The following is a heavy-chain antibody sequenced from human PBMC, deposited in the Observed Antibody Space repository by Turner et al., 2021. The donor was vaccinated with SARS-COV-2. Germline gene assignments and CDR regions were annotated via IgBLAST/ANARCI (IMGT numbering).Heavy chain of an antibody. Sequence: QLQLQESGPGLVKHSETLSLTCTVSGGSISSSSYYWGWIRQPPGKGLEWIGNIYYSGSAYHNPSLKSRVTISVDPSKNQFSLKLTSVTAADTAVYYCARLMDTAMDYYGTDVWGQGTTVTVSS. V-gene: IGHV4-39*01. J-gene: IGHJ6*02. CDR2: IYYSGSA. CDR3: ARLMDTAMDYYGTDV. D-gene: IGHD5-18*01. CDR1: GGSISSSSYY.